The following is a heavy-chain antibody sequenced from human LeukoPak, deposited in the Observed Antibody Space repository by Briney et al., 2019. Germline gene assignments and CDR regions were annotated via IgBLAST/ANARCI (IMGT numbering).Heavy chain of an antibody. J-gene: IGHJ4*02. CDR2: LFGNGGGI. V-gene: IGHV3-23*01. CDR1: GFTFSNFA. D-gene: IGHD5-18*01. CDR3: EKALINGDGYWDIDQ. Sequence: GGSLRLSCVASGFTFSNFAMSWVRQAPGKGLEWVAGLFGNGGGISYADSVKGRFTISRDNSWNTVYLQMTGLRDDDTATYYWEKALINGDGYWDIDQWGQGTLVTVSS.